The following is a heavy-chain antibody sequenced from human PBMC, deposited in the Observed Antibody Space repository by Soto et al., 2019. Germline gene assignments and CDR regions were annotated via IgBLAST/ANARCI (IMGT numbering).Heavy chain of an antibody. Sequence: PGESLKISCKGSGYSFPNYWIGWVRQMPGKGLEWMGFIYPGDSDTRYSPSFQGQVTISADKSISTAYLQWNSLRASDTAMYYCARHGNGNSYYYAVDVWGQGTTVTVSS. J-gene: IGHJ6*02. CDR1: GYSFPNYW. D-gene: IGHD2-8*01. CDR2: IYPGDSDT. V-gene: IGHV5-51*01. CDR3: ARHGNGNSYYYAVDV.